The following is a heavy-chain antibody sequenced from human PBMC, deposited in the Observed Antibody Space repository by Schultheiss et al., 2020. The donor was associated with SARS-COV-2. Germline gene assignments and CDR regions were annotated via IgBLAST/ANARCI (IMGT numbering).Heavy chain of an antibody. Sequence: GESLKISCAASGFTFSNAWMSWVRQAPGKGLEWVGRIKSKTDGGTTDYAAPVKGRFTISRDDSKNTLYLQMNSLKTEDTAVYYCTTGGDIVLMVYQDAFDIWGQGTMVTVSS. D-gene: IGHD2-8*01. J-gene: IGHJ3*02. V-gene: IGHV3-15*01. CDR3: TTGGDIVLMVYQDAFDI. CDR1: GFTFSNAW. CDR2: IKSKTDGGTT.